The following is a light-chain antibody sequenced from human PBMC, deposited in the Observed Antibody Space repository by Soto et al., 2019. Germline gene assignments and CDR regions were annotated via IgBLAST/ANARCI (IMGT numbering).Light chain of an antibody. J-gene: IGKJ1*01. CDR1: QSISSW. V-gene: IGKV1-5*03. CDR3: QQYNINSET. CDR2: QAS. Sequence: DIQMTQSPSTLSASVGDRVTITCRASQSISSWLAWYQQKPGKAPKLLIYQASSLESGVPSRFSGSGSGTEFTLTISSLQPEDFATYYSQQYNINSETFGQGTKVDIK.